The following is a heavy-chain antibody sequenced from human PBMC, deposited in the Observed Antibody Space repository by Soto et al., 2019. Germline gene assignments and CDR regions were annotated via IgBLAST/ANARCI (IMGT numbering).Heavy chain of an antibody. CDR1: VFTFSDYY. Sequence: QVQLVESGGGLVKPGESLRLSCAASVFTFSDYYMSWIRQAPGKGLEWDSYISSSGSTIYYADSVKGRFTISRDNAKNSLYLQMNSLRAEDPDVYYCARTPQRLYFDLWGRGTLVTVSS. D-gene: IGHD5-18*01. CDR3: ARTPQRLYFDL. V-gene: IGHV3-11*01. J-gene: IGHJ2*01. CDR2: ISSSGSTI.